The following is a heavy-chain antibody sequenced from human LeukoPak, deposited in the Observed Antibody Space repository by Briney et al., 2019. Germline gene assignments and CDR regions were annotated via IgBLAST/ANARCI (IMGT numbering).Heavy chain of an antibody. J-gene: IGHJ4*02. Sequence: GASVKVSCKASGYTFTSYDINWVRQAPGQGLEWMGWISAYNGNTNYAQKLQGRVTMTTDTSTSTAYMELRSLRSDDTAVYYCARGPTMITFGGVIAIGDYWGQGTLVTVSS. D-gene: IGHD3-16*02. CDR3: ARGPTMITFGGVIAIGDY. CDR2: ISAYNGNT. CDR1: GYTFTSYD. V-gene: IGHV1-18*01.